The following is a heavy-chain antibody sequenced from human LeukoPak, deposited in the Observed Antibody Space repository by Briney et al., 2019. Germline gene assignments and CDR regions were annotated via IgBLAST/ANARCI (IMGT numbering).Heavy chain of an antibody. CDR1: GGSISSGGYY. V-gene: IGHV4-31*03. D-gene: IGHD4-17*01. Sequence: SQTLSLTCTVSGGSISSGGYYWSWIRQHPGKGLEWIGYIYYRGSTYYNPSLKSRVTISVDTSKNQFSLKLSSVTAADTAVYYCASDDYGDLVNAFDIWGQGTMVTVSS. CDR3: ASDDYGDLVNAFDI. CDR2: IYYRGST. J-gene: IGHJ3*02.